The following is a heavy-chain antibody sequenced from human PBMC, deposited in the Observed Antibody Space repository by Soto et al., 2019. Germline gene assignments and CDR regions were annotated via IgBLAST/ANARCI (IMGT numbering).Heavy chain of an antibody. D-gene: IGHD3-10*01. CDR3: ARFRVAMVRAPDDY. V-gene: IGHV3-66*01. J-gene: IGHJ4*02. CDR2: IYSGGST. CDR1: GFTVSSNY. Sequence: GGSLRLSCAASGFTVSSNYMSWVRQAPGKGLEWVSVIYSGGSTYYADSVKGRFTISRDNSKNTLYLQMNSLRAEDTAVYYCARFRVAMVRAPDDYWGQGTLVTVSS.